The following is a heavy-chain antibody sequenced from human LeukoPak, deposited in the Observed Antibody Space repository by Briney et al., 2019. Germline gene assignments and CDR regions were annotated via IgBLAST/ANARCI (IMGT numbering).Heavy chain of an antibody. CDR1: GGSFSGYY. CDR3: ARVKGSGWYGGDYFDY. V-gene: IGHV4-34*01. D-gene: IGHD6-19*01. CDR2: INHSGST. J-gene: IGHJ4*02. Sequence: PSETLSLTCAVYGGSFSGYYWSWIRQPPGKGLEWIGEINHSGSTNYNPSLKSRVTISVDTSKNQFSLKLSSVTAADTAVYYCARVKGSGWYGGDYFDYWGQGTLVTVSS.